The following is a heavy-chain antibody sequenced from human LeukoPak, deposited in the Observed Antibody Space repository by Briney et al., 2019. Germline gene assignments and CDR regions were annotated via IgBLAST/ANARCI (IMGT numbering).Heavy chain of an antibody. J-gene: IGHJ5*02. CDR2: ISAYNGNT. V-gene: IGHV1-18*01. Sequence: ASVKVSCKASGYTFTSYGISWVRQAPGQGLEWMGWISAYNGNTNYAQKLQGRVTMTTDTSTSTTYMELRRLRSEDTAVYYCARMSYYDSSGDNWFDPWGQGTLVTVSS. CDR3: ARMSYYDSSGDNWFDP. D-gene: IGHD3-22*01. CDR1: GYTFTSYG.